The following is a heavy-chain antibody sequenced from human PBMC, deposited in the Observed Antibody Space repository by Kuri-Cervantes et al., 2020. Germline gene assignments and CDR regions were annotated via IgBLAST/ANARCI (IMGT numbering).Heavy chain of an antibody. V-gene: IGHV1-69*06. CDR3: AREQAYNDAFDI. Sequence: SVKVSCKAFGYTFTSYTLHWVRQAPGQRLEWMGGIIPIFGTANYAQKFQGRVTITADKPTSTAYMELSSLRSEDTAVHYCAREQAYNDAFDIWGQGTMVTVSS. D-gene: IGHD1-1*01. J-gene: IGHJ3*02. CDR2: IIPIFGTA. CDR1: GYTFTSYT.